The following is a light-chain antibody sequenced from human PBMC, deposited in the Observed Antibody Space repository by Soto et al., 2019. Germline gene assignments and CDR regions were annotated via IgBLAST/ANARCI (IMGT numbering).Light chain of an antibody. V-gene: IGKV3-15*01. J-gene: IGKJ5*01. CDR2: GAS. CDR1: QSVNSN. Sequence: EIVTTQTPPILSASPGERATLSCMASQSVNSNYLAWYQQKPGQAPRLLIYGASTRATGIPARFSGSGSGTEFTLTISSLQSEDFAVYYCQQYGMSPIPFGQGRRVE. CDR3: QQYGMSPIP.